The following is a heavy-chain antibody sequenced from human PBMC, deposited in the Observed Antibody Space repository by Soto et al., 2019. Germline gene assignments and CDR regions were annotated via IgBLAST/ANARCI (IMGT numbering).Heavy chain of an antibody. CDR1: SDSISSYY. D-gene: IGHD6-13*01. J-gene: IGHJ4*02. Sequence: LSLTCTVSSDSISSYYWSWIRQPPGKRLEWIGYISYSGSTDYNPSLKSRVTISGDTSKNQFSLKVSSVTAADTAVYYCARGTSWQLPFDYWGQGTLVTVSS. CDR3: ARGTSWQLPFDY. CDR2: ISYSGST. V-gene: IGHV4-59*01.